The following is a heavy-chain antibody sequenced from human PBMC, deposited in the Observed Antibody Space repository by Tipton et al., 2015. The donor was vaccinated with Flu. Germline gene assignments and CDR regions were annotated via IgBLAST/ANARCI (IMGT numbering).Heavy chain of an antibody. CDR3: AKDGWDTSGWYPFDY. J-gene: IGHJ4*02. V-gene: IGHV3-30*02. CDR2: IRHDESDK. Sequence: GSLRLSCAASGFTFSGYGMHWVRQAPGKGLEWVAFIRHDESDKYYADSVKGRLTISRDNSKDSLYLLIKSLRPEDTAVYYCAKDGWDTSGWYPFDYWGQGTLVTVSS. CDR1: GFTFSGYG. D-gene: IGHD6-19*01.